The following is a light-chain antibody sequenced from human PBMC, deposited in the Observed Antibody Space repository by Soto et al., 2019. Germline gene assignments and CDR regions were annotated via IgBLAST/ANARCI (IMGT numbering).Light chain of an antibody. Sequence: QSVLTQPPSISATPGQKVTISCSGSYSNIETNYVSWYQQLPGTAPKLLIYDNTERPSGIPDRFSGSKSGSSATLGITGLQTGDEADYYCGTWDSSLSAGVFGTGTKVTDL. CDR2: DNT. J-gene: IGLJ1*01. V-gene: IGLV1-51*01. CDR1: YSNIETNY. CDR3: GTWDSSLSAGV.